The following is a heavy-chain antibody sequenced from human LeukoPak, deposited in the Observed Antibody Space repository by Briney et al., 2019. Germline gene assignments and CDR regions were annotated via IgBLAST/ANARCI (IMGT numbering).Heavy chain of an antibody. V-gene: IGHV3-53*01. J-gene: IGHJ4*02. CDR1: GFTVSSNY. Sequence: GGSLRLSCAVSGFTVSSNYMSWVRQAPGKGLEWVSVIYSGGSTYYADSVKGRLTISRDFSKNTLYLQMNSLRAEDTAVYYCARGGGSCDYWGQGTLVTVSS. CDR2: IYSGGST. CDR3: ARGGGSCDY. D-gene: IGHD2-15*01.